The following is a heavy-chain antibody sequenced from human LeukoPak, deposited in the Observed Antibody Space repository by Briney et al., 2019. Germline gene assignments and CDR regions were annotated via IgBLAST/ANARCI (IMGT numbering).Heavy chain of an antibody. Sequence: SETLSLTCAVSGGSIGSSYWSWIRQPPGKGLEWIGYIFYSGNADYNPSLKSRVTISVDTSKNQFSLKLSSVTAADTATYYCVRQGTNSGYYLLDYWGQGHLVIVSS. CDR1: GGSIGSSY. D-gene: IGHD3-22*01. J-gene: IGHJ4*02. V-gene: IGHV4-59*08. CDR2: IFYSGNA. CDR3: VRQGTNSGYYLLDY.